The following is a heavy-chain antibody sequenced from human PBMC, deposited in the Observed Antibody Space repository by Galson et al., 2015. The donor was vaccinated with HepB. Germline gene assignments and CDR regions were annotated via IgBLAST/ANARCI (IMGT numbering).Heavy chain of an antibody. D-gene: IGHD5-18*01. CDR2: IKKGGSEK. Sequence: SLRLSCAASGFTFSSYWMSWVRQAPGKGLEWVANIKKGGSEKHYVASVKGRFTISRDDAKNSLYLQMNSLRAEDTAVYYCARDLRRGYSYAVFDQWGQGTLVTVSS. CDR1: GFTFSSYW. J-gene: IGHJ4*02. V-gene: IGHV3-7*03. CDR3: ARDLRRGYSYAVFDQ.